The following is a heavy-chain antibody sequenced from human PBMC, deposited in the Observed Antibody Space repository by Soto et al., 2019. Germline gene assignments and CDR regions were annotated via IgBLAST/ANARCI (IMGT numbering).Heavy chain of an antibody. CDR1: GYTFTNYG. J-gene: IGHJ6*03. V-gene: IGHV1-18*01. D-gene: IGHD6-6*01. CDR2: ISAYNGDT. Sequence: QVQLLQSGAEVKKPGASVKVSCKASGYTFTNYGITWVRQAPGQGLEWMGWISAYNGDTHYTQRLQGRVTMTTDTSTSTAYMELRGLRSDDTAVYYCARLRQLVGYFYYYMDVWDKGTTVTVSS. CDR3: ARLRQLVGYFYYYMDV.